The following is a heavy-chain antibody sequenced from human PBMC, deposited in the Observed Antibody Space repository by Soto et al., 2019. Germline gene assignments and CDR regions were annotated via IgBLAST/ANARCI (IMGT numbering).Heavy chain of an antibody. J-gene: IGHJ4*02. CDR2: ISNNGGST. CDR3: ARGGPYQLLSDFDF. D-gene: IGHD2-2*01. CDR1: GFTFSNYA. V-gene: IGHV3-64*01. Sequence: EVQLVESGGGLVQPGGSLRLSCVASGFTFSNYAMHWVRQAPGKGLEYVSAISNNGGSTYYANSVKGRFTISRDNSKNTLYLQMGSLRAEDMAVYDCARGGPYQLLSDFDFWGQGTLVTVSS.